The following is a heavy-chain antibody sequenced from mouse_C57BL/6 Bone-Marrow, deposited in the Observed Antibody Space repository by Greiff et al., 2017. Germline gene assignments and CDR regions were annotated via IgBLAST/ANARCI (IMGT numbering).Heavy chain of an antibody. CDR2: IDPSDSYT. D-gene: IGHD2-4*01. V-gene: IGHV1-50*01. CDR3: ARLGDYDDFDY. J-gene: IGHJ2*01. CDR1: GYTFTSYW. Sequence: QVQLQQPGAELVKPGASVKLSCKASGYTFTSYWMQWVQQRPGQGLEWIGEIDPSDSYTNYNQKFKGKATLTVDTSSSTAYMQLSSLTSEDSAVYYCARLGDYDDFDYWGQGTTLTVSS.